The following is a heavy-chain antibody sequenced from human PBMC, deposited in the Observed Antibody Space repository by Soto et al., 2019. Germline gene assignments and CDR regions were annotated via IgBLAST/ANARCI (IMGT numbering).Heavy chain of an antibody. D-gene: IGHD2-2*01. CDR2: ISLYSDGT. CDR1: GYTFSNYG. Sequence: QVPLVQSGGEVKRPGASVKVSCKTSGYTFSNYGITWVRQAPGQPLEWLGWISLYSDGTNYAQKFQGRVSMTTDTSTTTAYMELRSLGSEDTAVYYCARVVPGAEAWFGPWGQGTLVTVSS. CDR3: ARVVPGAEAWFGP. J-gene: IGHJ5*02. V-gene: IGHV1-18*01.